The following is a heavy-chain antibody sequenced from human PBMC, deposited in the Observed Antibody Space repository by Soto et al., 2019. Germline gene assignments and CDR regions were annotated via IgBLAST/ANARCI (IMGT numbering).Heavy chain of an antibody. V-gene: IGHV4-4*02. CDR3: ASKLWFGESLYNWFDP. CDR2: IHHSGST. D-gene: IGHD3-10*01. J-gene: IGHJ5*02. CDR1: GGSISSGNW. Sequence: QVQLQESGPGLVKPSGTLSLTCAVSGGSISSGNWWSWVRQPPGKGLEWIGEIHHSGSTNYNPSLKSRLTMALHKSKNQFSLKLSSVTAADTAVYSCASKLWFGESLYNWFDPWGQGTLVTVSS.